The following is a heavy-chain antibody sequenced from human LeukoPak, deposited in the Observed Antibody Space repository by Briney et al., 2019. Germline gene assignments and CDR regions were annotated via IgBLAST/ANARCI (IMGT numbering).Heavy chain of an antibody. Sequence: PSETLSLTCTVSGGSISSYYWSWIRQAPGKGLEWIGYIYYTGSTNYNPSLKSRVTFSVDTSKNQFSLKLTSVTAADTALYYWARASAKEMAPLIWGQGTLVTVTS. J-gene: IGHJ4*02. D-gene: IGHD5-24*01. CDR2: IYYTGST. V-gene: IGHV4-59*01. CDR3: ARASAKEMAPLI. CDR1: GGSISSYY.